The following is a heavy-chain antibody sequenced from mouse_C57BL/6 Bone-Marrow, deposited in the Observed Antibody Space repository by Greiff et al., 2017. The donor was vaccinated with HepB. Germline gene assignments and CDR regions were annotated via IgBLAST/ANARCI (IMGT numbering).Heavy chain of an antibody. Sequence: EVMLVESGGGLVKPGGSLKLSCAASGFTFSSYAMSWVRQTPEKRLEWVATISDGGSYTYYPDNVKGRFTISRDNAKNNLYLQMSHLKSEDTAMYYCARGILRRYAMDYWGQGTSVTVSS. D-gene: IGHD1-2*01. CDR2: ISDGGSYT. J-gene: IGHJ4*01. V-gene: IGHV5-4*03. CDR3: ARGILRRYAMDY. CDR1: GFTFSSYA.